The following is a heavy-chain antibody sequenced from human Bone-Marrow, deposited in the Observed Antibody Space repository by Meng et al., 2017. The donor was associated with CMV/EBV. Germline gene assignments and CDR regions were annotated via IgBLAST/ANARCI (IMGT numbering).Heavy chain of an antibody. CDR1: GGSISSYY. J-gene: IGHJ6*02. CDR2: IYYSGST. D-gene: IGHD3-3*01. V-gene: IGHV4-59*01. CDR3: ARGVVYDFWSGYYTPDYYYYGMDV. Sequence: SETLSLTCTVSGGSISSYYWSWIRQPPGKGLEWIGYIYYSGSTNYNPSLKSRVTISVDTSKNQFSLKLSSVTAADTAVYYCARGVVYDFWSGYYTPDYYYYGMDVCGQGTTVTVSS.